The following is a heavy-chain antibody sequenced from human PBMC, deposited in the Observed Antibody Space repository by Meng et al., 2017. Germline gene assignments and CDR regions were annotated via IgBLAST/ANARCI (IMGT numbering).Heavy chain of an antibody. CDR2: IKQDGSEK. Sequence: GESLKISCAASGFTFSSYWMSWVRQAPGKGLEWVTNIKQDGSEKYYVDSVKGRFTISRDNAKNSLYLQMNSLRAEDTAVYYCARDPYCSSTSCHFDYWGQGTLVTVSS. D-gene: IGHD2-2*01. CDR1: GFTFSSYW. J-gene: IGHJ4*02. CDR3: ARDPYCSSTSCHFDY. V-gene: IGHV3-7*01.